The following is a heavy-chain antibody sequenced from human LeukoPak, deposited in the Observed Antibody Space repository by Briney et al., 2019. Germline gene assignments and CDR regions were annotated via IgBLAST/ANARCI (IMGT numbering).Heavy chain of an antibody. V-gene: IGHV1-18*01. CDR2: ISAYNGNT. D-gene: IGHD3-9*01. Sequence: GASVKVSCKASGYTFTSYGISWVRQAPGQGLEWMGWISAYNGNTNYAQKLQGRVTMTTDTSTATAYMDLRSLRSDDTAVYYCARDRRNYDILTGYYPIDFWGQGTLVTVSS. CDR3: ARDRRNYDILTGYYPIDF. CDR1: GYTFTSYG. J-gene: IGHJ4*02.